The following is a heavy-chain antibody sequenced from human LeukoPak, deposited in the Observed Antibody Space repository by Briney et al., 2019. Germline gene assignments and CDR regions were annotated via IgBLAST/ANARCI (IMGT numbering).Heavy chain of an antibody. Sequence: GGSLRLSCAASGFTFSSYWMSWVRQAPGKGLEWVANIKQDGSEKYYVDSVKGRFTISRDDAKNSLYLQMNSLRAEDTAVYYCARDYRGYRAPYYFDYWGQGTLVTVSS. V-gene: IGHV3-7*01. D-gene: IGHD2-15*01. CDR2: IKQDGSEK. CDR3: ARDYRGYRAPYYFDY. CDR1: GFTFSSYW. J-gene: IGHJ4*02.